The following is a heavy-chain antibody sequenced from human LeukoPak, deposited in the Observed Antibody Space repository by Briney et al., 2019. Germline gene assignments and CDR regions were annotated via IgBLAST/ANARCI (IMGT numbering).Heavy chain of an antibody. CDR3: AKGKSNIIAAAGFDY. V-gene: IGHV4-39*07. CDR1: GGSISSSSYY. CDR2: VYFSGTT. J-gene: IGHJ4*02. Sequence: SETLSLTCTVSGGSISSSSYYWGWIRQSPGKGLEWIGSVYFSGTTYYNPSLKSRVTISVDTSKNQFSLKLNSVSAADTAVYYCAKGKSNIIAAAGFDYWGQGTLVTVSS. D-gene: IGHD6-13*01.